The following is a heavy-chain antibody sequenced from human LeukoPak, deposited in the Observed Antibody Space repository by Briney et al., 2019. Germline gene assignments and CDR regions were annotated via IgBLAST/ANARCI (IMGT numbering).Heavy chain of an antibody. V-gene: IGHV4-30-2*01. CDR2: IYHSGST. Sequence: SETPSLTCTVSGGSISSGGYYWSWIRQPPGKGLEWIGYIYHSGSTYYNPSLKSRVTISVDRSKNQFSLKLSSVTAADTAVYYCARGHGWFDPWGQETLVTVSS. D-gene: IGHD4-17*01. J-gene: IGHJ5*02. CDR1: GGSISSGGYY. CDR3: ARGHGWFDP.